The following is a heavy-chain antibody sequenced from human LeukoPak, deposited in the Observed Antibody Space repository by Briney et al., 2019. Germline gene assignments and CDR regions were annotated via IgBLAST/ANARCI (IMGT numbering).Heavy chain of an antibody. V-gene: IGHV1-8*03. J-gene: IGHJ5*02. D-gene: IGHD3-10*01. Sequence: ASVKVSCKASGYTFTSYDINWVRQATGQGLEWMGWMNSNSGNTGYAQKFQGRVTITRNTSISTAYMELSSLRSEDTAVYYCARAPRITMVRGVIYWFDPWGQGTLVTVSS. CDR2: MNSNSGNT. CDR1: GYTFTSYD. CDR3: ARAPRITMVRGVIYWFDP.